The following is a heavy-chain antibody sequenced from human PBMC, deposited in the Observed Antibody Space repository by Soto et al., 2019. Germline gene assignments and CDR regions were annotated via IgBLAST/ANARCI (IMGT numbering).Heavy chain of an antibody. Sequence: QVQLVQSGAEVKKPGASVKVSCKASGYTFTGYYMHWVRQAPGQGLEWMGWIKPNSGGTNYAQKFQGWVTMTRDTSVSTAYMELSRLRSDDTDVYYCARDFEMATTRGGGWFAPWGQGTLVTVSS. CDR2: IKPNSGGT. D-gene: IGHD5-12*01. V-gene: IGHV1-2*04. J-gene: IGHJ5*02. CDR3: ARDFEMATTRGGGWFAP. CDR1: GYTFTGYY.